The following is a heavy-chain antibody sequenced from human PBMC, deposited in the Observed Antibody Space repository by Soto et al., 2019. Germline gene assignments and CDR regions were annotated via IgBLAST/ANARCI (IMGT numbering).Heavy chain of an antibody. CDR3: ARDHPTYYDFWSGYYKDYYGMDV. Sequence: SETLSLTCTVSGGSISSGGYYWSWIRQHPGKGLEWIGYIYYSGSTYYNPSLKSRVTISVDTSKNQFSLKLSSVTAADTAVYYCARDHPTYYDFWSGYYKDYYGMDVWGQGTTVTVSS. CDR1: GGSISSGGYY. D-gene: IGHD3-3*01. V-gene: IGHV4-31*03. CDR2: IYYSGST. J-gene: IGHJ6*02.